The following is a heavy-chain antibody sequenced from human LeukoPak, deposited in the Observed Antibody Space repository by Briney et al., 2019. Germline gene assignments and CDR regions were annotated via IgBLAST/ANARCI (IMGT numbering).Heavy chain of an antibody. J-gene: IGHJ3*02. CDR3: ARVRITIFGVVGAFDI. D-gene: IGHD3-3*01. CDR1: GYTFTSYG. V-gene: IGHV1-18*01. Sequence: GASVKASCKASGYTFTSYGISWVRQAPGQGLEWVGWISAYNGNTNYAQKLQGRVTMTTDTSTSTAYMELRSLRSDDTAVYYCARVRITIFGVVGAFDIWGQGTMVTVSS. CDR2: ISAYNGNT.